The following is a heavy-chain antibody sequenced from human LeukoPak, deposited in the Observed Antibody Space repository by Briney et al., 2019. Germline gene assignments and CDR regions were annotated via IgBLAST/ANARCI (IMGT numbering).Heavy chain of an antibody. J-gene: IGHJ5*02. D-gene: IGHD2-2*01. CDR3: ARGGLGYCTTSSCHSRLPSDR. Sequence: SETLSLTCSVSGYSIRTGFYWAWIRQSPGKGPEWIGSVFESGSTYYNWPLKGRVALSVDTSKNQYSLNLTSLTSADTAVYHCARGGLGYCTTSSCHSRLPSDRWGPGILVTVSS. CDR2: VFESGST. CDR1: GYSIRTGFY. V-gene: IGHV4-38-2*02.